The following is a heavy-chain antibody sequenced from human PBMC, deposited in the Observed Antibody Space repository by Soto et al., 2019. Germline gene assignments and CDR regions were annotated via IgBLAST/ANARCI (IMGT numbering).Heavy chain of an antibody. J-gene: IGHJ4*02. CDR3: ARPPGYISDWYYFDL. Sequence: QVQLVQSGAEVKKPGASVKVSCEASGYTFIDYYMHWVRQAPGQGFEWMGRISPKSGGTNYAQKFQGRVTMTWDTSINTAYMQLSSLMSADTAVYYCARPPGYISDWYYFDLWGQGTLVTVSS. D-gene: IGHD6-19*01. CDR2: ISPKSGGT. V-gene: IGHV1-2*02. CDR1: GYTFIDYY.